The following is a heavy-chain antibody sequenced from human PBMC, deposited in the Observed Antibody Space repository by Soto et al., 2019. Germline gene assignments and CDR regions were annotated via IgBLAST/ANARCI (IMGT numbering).Heavy chain of an antibody. Sequence: QITLKESGPTLVKPTQTLTLTCTFSGFSLSTSGVGVGWIRQPPGKALEWLALIYWDDDKRYSPSLKSRLTITKDTSKNQGVLTMTNMDPVDTATYYCAHRPGDSSGWSDAFDIWGQGSMVTVSS. CDR1: GFSLSTSGVG. J-gene: IGHJ3*02. CDR3: AHRPGDSSGWSDAFDI. D-gene: IGHD6-19*01. CDR2: IYWDDDK. V-gene: IGHV2-5*02.